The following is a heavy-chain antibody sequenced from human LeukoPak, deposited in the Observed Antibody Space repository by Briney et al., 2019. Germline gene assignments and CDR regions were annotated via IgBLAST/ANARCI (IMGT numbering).Heavy chain of an antibody. J-gene: IGHJ6*04. Sequence: GGTLRLSCAGSGFPFSSHGMNWVRQAPGKGLEWVSYISSSGSTIYYADSVKGRFTISRDNAKNSLYLQMNSLRAEDTAVYYCAELGITMIGGVWGKGTTVTISS. V-gene: IGHV3-48*03. D-gene: IGHD3-10*02. CDR3: AELGITMIGGV. CDR1: GFPFSSHG. CDR2: ISSSGSTI.